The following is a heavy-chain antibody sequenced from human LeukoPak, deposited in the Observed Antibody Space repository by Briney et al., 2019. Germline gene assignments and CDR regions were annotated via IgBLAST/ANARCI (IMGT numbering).Heavy chain of an antibody. CDR2: ISSSSSYI. CDR1: GFTFSSYS. V-gene: IGHV3-21*01. J-gene: IGHJ4*02. D-gene: IGHD3-22*01. CDR3: ARGPNYYDSSGPGTD. Sequence: GGSLRLSCTASGFTFSSYSMNWVRQAPGKGLEWVSSISSSSSYIYYADSVKGRFTISRDNAKNSLYLQMNSLRAEDTAVYYCARGPNYYDSSGPGTDWGQGTLVTVSS.